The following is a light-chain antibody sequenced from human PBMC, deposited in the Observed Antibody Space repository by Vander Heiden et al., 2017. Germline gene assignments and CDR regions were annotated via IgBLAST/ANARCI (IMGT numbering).Light chain of an antibody. CDR3: QQSYSTPQNT. V-gene: IGKV1-39*01. CDR2: AAS. J-gene: IGKJ2*01. Sequence: DIQMTQPPSSLSASVGDRVTITCRASQSISSYLNWYQQKPGKAPKLLIYAASSLQSGVPSRFSGSGSGTDFTLTISSLQPEDFATYYCQQSYSTPQNTFGQGTKLEIK. CDR1: QSISSY.